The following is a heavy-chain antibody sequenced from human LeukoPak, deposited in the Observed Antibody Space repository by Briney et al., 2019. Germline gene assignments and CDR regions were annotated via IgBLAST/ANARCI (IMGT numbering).Heavy chain of an antibody. CDR1: GFTFSSSG. Sequence: GGSLRLSCAASGFTFSSSGMHWVRQAPGKGLEWVAVIGHDGNHQDFVDSVKGRFTISRDNSKYTLFLQMNSLRAEDTAVYYCVRDNGPAAYHYDRGWFDPWGQGTLVTVSA. D-gene: IGHD3-16*01. CDR3: VRDNGPAAYHYDRGWFDP. V-gene: IGHV3-33*01. CDR2: IGHDGNHQ. J-gene: IGHJ5*02.